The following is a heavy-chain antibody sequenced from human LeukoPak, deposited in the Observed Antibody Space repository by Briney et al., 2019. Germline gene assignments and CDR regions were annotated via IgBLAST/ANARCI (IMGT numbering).Heavy chain of an antibody. J-gene: IGHJ4*02. CDR3: ARATRPRGDFDY. D-gene: IGHD6-6*01. CDR1: NYSISSDYY. CDR2: LFHSGTI. V-gene: IGHV4-38-2*02. Sequence: SETLSLTRTVSNYSISSDYYWGWIRQPPGKGLEWIGSLFHSGTIYYTPSLKSRVTTSVDTSNNRFSLKLMSVTAADTAVYYCARATRPRGDFDYWGQGTLVTVSS.